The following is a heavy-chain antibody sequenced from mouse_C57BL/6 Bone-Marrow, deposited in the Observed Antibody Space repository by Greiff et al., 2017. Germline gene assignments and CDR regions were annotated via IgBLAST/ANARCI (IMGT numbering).Heavy chain of an antibody. CDR1: GYSITSGYY. D-gene: IGHD2-3*01. J-gene: IGHJ2*01. CDR3: AREGEWLLPLFDD. Sequence: VQLQQSGPGLVKPSQSLSLTCSVTGYSITSGYYWNWIRQFPGNKLEWMGYISYDGSNNYNPSLKNRISITRDTSKNQFFLKLNSVTTEDTATYYCAREGEWLLPLFDDWGQGTTLTVSS. CDR2: ISYDGSN. V-gene: IGHV3-6*01.